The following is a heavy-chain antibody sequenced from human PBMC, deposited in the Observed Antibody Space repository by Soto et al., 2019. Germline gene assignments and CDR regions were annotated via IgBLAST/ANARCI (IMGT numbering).Heavy chain of an antibody. Sequence: PSETLSLTCTVSGGSISSGGYYWSWIRQHPGKGLEWIGYIYYSGSTYYNPSLKSRVTISVDTSKNQFSLKLSSVTAADTAVYYCARDVLRYFDSRTWFDPWGQGTLVTVSS. V-gene: IGHV4-31*03. D-gene: IGHD3-9*01. CDR3: ARDVLRYFDSRTWFDP. J-gene: IGHJ5*02. CDR1: GGSISSGGYY. CDR2: IYYSGST.